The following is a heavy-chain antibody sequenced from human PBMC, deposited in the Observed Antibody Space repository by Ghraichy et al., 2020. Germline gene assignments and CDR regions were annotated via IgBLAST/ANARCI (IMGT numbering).Heavy chain of an antibody. J-gene: IGHJ4*02. D-gene: IGHD6-19*01. CDR3: AKRLEYSSPGGFDY. CDR2: ISYSGDDT. V-gene: IGHV3-23*01. CDR1: GFIFRNYA. Sequence: GGSLRLSCVASGFIFRNYAMSWVRQAPGKGLEWVSAISYSGDDTFYAVSVKGRFTISRDNSENTLFLQMNSLRAGDTAVYYCAKRLEYSSPGGFDYWGQGTLVTVSS.